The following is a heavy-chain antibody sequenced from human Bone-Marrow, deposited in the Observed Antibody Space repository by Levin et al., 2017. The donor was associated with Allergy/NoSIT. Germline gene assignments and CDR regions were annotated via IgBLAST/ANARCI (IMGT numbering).Heavy chain of an antibody. CDR2: IIPIFGTA. Sequence: SVKVSCKASGGTFSSYAISWVRQAPGQGLEWMGGIIPIFGTANYAQKFQGRVTITADKSTSTAYMELSSLRSEDTAVYYCARDPQRATMGYYYYGMDVWGQGTTVTVSS. D-gene: IGHD1-26*01. J-gene: IGHJ6*02. CDR1: GGTFSSYA. CDR3: ARDPQRATMGYYYYGMDV. V-gene: IGHV1-69*06.